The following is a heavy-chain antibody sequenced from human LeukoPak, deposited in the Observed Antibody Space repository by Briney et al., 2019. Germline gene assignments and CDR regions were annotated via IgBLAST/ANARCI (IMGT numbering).Heavy chain of an antibody. J-gene: IGHJ4*02. D-gene: IGHD2-2*01. V-gene: IGHV4-34*01. CDR3: ARGGYCSSTSCSREFDY. CDR1: GGSFSGYY. Sequence: SETLSLTCAVYGGSFSGYYWSWIRQPPGKGLEWIGEINHSGSTNYNPSLKSRVTISVDTSKNQFSLKLSSVTAADTAVYYCARGGYCSSTSCSREFDYWGQGTLVTVSS. CDR2: INHSGST.